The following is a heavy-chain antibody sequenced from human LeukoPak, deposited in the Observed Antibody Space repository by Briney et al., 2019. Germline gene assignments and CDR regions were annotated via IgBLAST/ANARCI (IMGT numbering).Heavy chain of an antibody. J-gene: IGHJ3*02. CDR2: IYTSGDT. CDR1: GFTVSSNY. V-gene: IGHV3-53*01. CDR3: ARSITMARVDI. Sequence: GSLSLSCAASGFTVSSNYLNWVRQAPGKGLEWVSIIYTSGDTYYADSVKGRFTIPRDESKNTLYLQMNSLRVEDTATYYCARSITMARVDIWGQGTMVTVSS. D-gene: IGHD3-10*01.